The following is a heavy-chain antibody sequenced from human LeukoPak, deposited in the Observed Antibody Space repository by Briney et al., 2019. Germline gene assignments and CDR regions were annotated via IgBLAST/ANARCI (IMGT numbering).Heavy chain of an antibody. CDR1: GFIFSEHG. CDR2: VSKDGNTR. V-gene: IGHV3-30*18. CDR3: AKRLTVSPDHHYLDS. J-gene: IGHJ4*02. Sequence: PGRSLRLSCAASGFIFSEHGMHWVRQAPGKGLEWVAVVSKDGNTRLYGNSVKGRFTVSRDNSLNEIYPQVDSLAAEDTAIYYCAKRLTVSPDHHYLDSWGQGTLVTVSS. D-gene: IGHD1-14*01.